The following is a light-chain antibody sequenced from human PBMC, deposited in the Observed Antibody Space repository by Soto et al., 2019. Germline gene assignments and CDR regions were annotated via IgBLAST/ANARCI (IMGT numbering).Light chain of an antibody. CDR3: AAWDDSLNGPL. J-gene: IGLJ3*02. CDR2: SND. V-gene: IGLV1-44*01. CDR1: SSDIGAGYR. Sequence: QAVVTQPPSVSGAPGERVTISCTGSSSDIGAGYRVRWYQQVPGTAPKLLIYSNDQRPSGVPDRYSGSKSGTSASLAVSGLQSEDEADYYCAAWDDSLNGPLFGGGTKLTVL.